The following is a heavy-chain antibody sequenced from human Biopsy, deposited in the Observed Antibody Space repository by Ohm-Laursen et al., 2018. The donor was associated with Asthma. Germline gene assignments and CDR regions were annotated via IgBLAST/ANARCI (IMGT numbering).Heavy chain of an antibody. J-gene: IGHJ1*01. CDR2: INFDGSEN. D-gene: IGHD3-3*02. V-gene: IGHV3-7*01. Sequence: SLRLSCTASGFTFGGYWMSWVRQVPGRGLEWVASINFDGSENNHVDSLKGRFTISRDNAKNSLYLQMNSLRAEDTAVYYCARTFHFWSPYHAEHYQLWGQGTLVTVSS. CDR3: ARTFHFWSPYHAEHYQL. CDR1: GFTFGGYW.